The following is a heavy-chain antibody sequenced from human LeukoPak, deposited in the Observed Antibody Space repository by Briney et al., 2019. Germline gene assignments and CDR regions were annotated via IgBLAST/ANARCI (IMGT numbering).Heavy chain of an antibody. V-gene: IGHV3-53*01. CDR2: LYSGSDT. J-gene: IGHJ2*01. CDR3: ARVGDHFHWYLDL. D-gene: IGHD3-10*01. Sequence: GGSLRLSCAASGFTLSTNYMNWVRQAPGKGLEWVSILYSGSDTYYADSVKGSFTISRDRSKNILSLQMNNLRAEDTAVYYCARVGDHFHWYLDLWGRGTLVTVSS. CDR1: GFTLSTNY.